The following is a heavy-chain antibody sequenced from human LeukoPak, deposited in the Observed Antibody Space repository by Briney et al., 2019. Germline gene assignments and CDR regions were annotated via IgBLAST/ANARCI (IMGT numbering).Heavy chain of an antibody. J-gene: IGHJ4*02. CDR2: IYYSGST. V-gene: IGHV4-59*01. CDR3: ARGYSSSWSPHDHFDY. CDR1: GGSISSYY. Sequence: PSETLSLTCTVSGGSISSYYWSWIRQPPGKGLEWIGYIYYSGSTNYNPSLKSRVTISVDTSKNQFSLKLSSVTAADTAVYYCARGYSSSWSPHDHFDYWGQGTLVTVSS. D-gene: IGHD6-13*01.